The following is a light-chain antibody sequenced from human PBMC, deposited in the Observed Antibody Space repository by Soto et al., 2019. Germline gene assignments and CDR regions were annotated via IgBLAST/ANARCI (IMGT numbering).Light chain of an antibody. CDR1: QSISSA. CDR3: QQSYSTPWT. V-gene: IGKV1-39*01. Sequence: DIQMTQSPSSLSASVGARVTITCRASQSISSALNWYQQKPGKAPKLLIYAASSLQSGVPSRFSGSGSGTDFTLTISSLQPEDFATYYCQQSYSTPWTFGQGTKVEIK. J-gene: IGKJ1*01. CDR2: AAS.